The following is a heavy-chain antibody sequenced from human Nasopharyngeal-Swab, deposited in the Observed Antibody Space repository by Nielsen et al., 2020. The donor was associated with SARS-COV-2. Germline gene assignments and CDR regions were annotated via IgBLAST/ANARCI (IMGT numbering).Heavy chain of an antibody. CDR2: IIPIFGTA. D-gene: IGHD2-2*01. CDR3: ASLGRYCSSTSCSQRYYYYYMDV. CDR1: GGTFSSYA. J-gene: IGHJ6*03. V-gene: IGHV1-69*13. Sequence: SVNVSCKASGGTFSSYAISWVRQAPGQGLEWMGGIIPIFGTANYAQKFQGRVTITADESTSTAYMELNSLRSEDTAVYYCASLGRYCSSTSCSQRYYYYYMDVWGKGTTVTVSS.